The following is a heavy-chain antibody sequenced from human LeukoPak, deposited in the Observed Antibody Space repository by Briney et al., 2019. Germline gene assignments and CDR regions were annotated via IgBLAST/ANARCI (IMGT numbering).Heavy chain of an antibody. D-gene: IGHD3-22*01. CDR1: GGSFSGYY. J-gene: IGHJ3*02. CDR3: ARWLLMYYYDSSGYEDAFDI. V-gene: IGHV4-34*01. CDR2: INHSGST. Sequence: SETLSLTCAVYGGSFSGYYWSWIRQPPGKGLEWIGEINHSGSTNYNPSLKSRVTISVDTSKNQFSLKLSSVTAADTAVYYCARWLLMYYYDSSGYEDAFDIWGQGTMVTVSS.